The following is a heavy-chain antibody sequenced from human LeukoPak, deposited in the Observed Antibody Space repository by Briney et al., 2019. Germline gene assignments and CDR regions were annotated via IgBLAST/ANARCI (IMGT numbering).Heavy chain of an antibody. CDR3: AKKYGTGLDP. CDR1: GFTFDDYG. V-gene: IGHV3-20*04. CDR2: INWNGGST. Sequence: GGSLRLSCAASGFTFDDYGMSWVRQAPGKGLEWVSGINWNGGSTYYADSVKGRFTISRDNSKNTLYLQMNSLRAEDTAVYYCAKKYGTGLDPWGQGTLVTVSS. D-gene: IGHD3-10*01. J-gene: IGHJ5*02.